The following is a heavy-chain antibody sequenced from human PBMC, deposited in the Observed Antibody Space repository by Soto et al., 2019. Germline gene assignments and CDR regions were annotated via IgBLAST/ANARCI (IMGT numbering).Heavy chain of an antibody. D-gene: IGHD2-15*01. J-gene: IGHJ4*02. Sequence: QVQLVQSGAEVKKPGSSVKVSCKASGGTFSSYAISWVRQAPGPGLEWMGGIIPIFGTANYAQKFQGGVTITADESTGTAYMELSSLRSEDTAVYYCARVMRDCSGGGCYPLSFYYFDYWGQGTLVTVSS. V-gene: IGHV1-69*12. CDR1: GGTFSSYA. CDR2: IIPIFGTA. CDR3: ARVMRDCSGGGCYPLSFYYFDY.